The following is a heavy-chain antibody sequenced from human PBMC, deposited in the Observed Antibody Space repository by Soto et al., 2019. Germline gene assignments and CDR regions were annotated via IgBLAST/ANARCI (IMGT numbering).Heavy chain of an antibody. CDR3: RTESYFDSSVYNWVFDH. CDR2: IKSESDGGTA. J-gene: IGHJ4*02. D-gene: IGHD3-22*01. CDR1: GFTFNNAW. V-gene: IGHV3-15*07. Sequence: GGSLRLSCTASGFTFNNAWMNWVRQAPGKGLEWVGRIKSESDGGTADYAAPVKGRFTISRDDSENTLYLQMNSLKPEDTAVYYCRTESYFDSSVYNWVFDHWGQGTLVTVSS.